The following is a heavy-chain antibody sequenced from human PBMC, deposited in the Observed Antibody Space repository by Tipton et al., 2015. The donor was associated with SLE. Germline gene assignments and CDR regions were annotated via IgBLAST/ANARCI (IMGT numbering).Heavy chain of an antibody. V-gene: IGHV3-30*04. J-gene: IGHJ6*02. CDR1: GYSFNSYY. CDR2: TSYDGSNK. D-gene: IGHD2-2*01. CDR3: ASELSPYYGMDV. Sequence: QLVQSGPEVKKPGASVKVSCKASGYSFNSYYMHWVRQAPGKGLEWVAVTSYDGSNKYHADSVKGRFTISRDNSKNTLYLQMNSLRAEDTAVYYCASELSPYYGMDVWGQGTTVTVSS.